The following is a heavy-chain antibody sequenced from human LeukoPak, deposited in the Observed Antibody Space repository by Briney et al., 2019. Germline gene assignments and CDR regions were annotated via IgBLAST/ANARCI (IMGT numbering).Heavy chain of an antibody. D-gene: IGHD6-13*01. CDR2: INPNSGGT. J-gene: IGHJ5*02. CDR3: ARAGAARLTWFDP. CDR1: GYTFTGYY. V-gene: IGHV1-2*02. Sequence: GASVKVSCKASGYTFTGYYMHWVRQAPGQGLEWMGWINPNSGGTNYAQKFQGRVTMTTDTSTSTAYMELRSLRSDDTAVYYCARAGAARLTWFDPWGQGTLVTVSS.